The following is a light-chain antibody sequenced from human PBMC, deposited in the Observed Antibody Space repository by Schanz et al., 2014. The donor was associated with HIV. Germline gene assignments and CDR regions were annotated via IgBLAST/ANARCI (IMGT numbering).Light chain of an antibody. CDR3: QQSYSTPIT. Sequence: IRITQSPSSLSASTGDRVTITCRASQGIGNDLGWYQQKPGKAPKRLIYAASTLQSGVPPRFSGSGSGTDFTLTISSLQPEDFATYYCQQSYSTPITFGQGTRLEIK. J-gene: IGKJ5*01. CDR2: AAS. CDR1: QGIGND. V-gene: IGKV1-39*01.